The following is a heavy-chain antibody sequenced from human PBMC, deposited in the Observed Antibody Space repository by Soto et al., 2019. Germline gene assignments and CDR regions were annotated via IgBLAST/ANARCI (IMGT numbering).Heavy chain of an antibody. CDR1: GGSISSMDW. J-gene: IGHJ4*02. V-gene: IGHV4-4*02. D-gene: IGHD4-17*01. CDR3: AARRDGGPV. Sequence: SETLSLTCAVSGGSISSMDWWTWVRQPPGKGLQWIGEIYHTGSTNYNLSLQSRVTISIDESRTSFSLNLDSVTAADTAVYYCAARRDGGPVWGQGTLVTVSS. CDR2: IYHTGST.